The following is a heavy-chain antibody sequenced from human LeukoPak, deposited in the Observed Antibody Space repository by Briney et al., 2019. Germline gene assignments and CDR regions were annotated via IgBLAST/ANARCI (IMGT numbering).Heavy chain of an antibody. Sequence: GASVKVSCKASGYTFTNYYIHWVRQAPGQGLEWMGIINPSGGSTSYAQKFQGRVTMTRDMSTSTVYMELSSLRSEDTAVYYCARDLRKWYEGNHYYYMDVWGKGTTVTVSS. CDR3: ARDLRKWYEGNHYYYMDV. D-gene: IGHD1-14*01. CDR1: GYTFTNYY. J-gene: IGHJ6*03. V-gene: IGHV1-46*01. CDR2: INPSGGST.